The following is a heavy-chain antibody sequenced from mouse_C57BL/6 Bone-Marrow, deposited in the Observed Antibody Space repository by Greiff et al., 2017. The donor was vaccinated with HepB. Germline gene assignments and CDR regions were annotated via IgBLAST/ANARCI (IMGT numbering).Heavy chain of an antibody. D-gene: IGHD2-5*01. CDR3: ARRDYSKGYYFDY. V-gene: IGHV1-69*01. CDR2: IDPSDSYT. CDR1: GYTFTSYW. Sequence: VQLQQPGAELVMPGASVKLSCKASGYTFTSYWMHWVKQRPGQGLEWIGEIDPSDSYTNYNQKFKGKSTLTVDKSSSTAYMQLSSLPSEDSAVYYCARRDYSKGYYFDYWGQGTTLTVSS. J-gene: IGHJ2*01.